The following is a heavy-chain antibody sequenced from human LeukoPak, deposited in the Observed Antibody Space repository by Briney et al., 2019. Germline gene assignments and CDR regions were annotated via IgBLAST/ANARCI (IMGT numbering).Heavy chain of an antibody. D-gene: IGHD6-6*01. Sequence: GASVKVSCKASGYTFTGYYMHWVRQAPGQGLEWMGWINPNSGDTNYAQKFQGRVTMTRDTPISTAYMELSSLRSDDTAVYYCARRSTSSWSWFDPWGQGTLVTVSS. J-gene: IGHJ5*02. CDR1: GYTFTGYY. CDR3: ARRSTSSWSWFDP. V-gene: IGHV1-2*02. CDR2: INPNSGDT.